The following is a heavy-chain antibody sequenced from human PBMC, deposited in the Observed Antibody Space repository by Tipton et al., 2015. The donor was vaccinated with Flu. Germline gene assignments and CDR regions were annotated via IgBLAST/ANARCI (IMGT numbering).Heavy chain of an antibody. CDR3: ARDSRKWAVDY. V-gene: IGHV1-46*01. J-gene: IGHJ4*02. CDR2: INPSDGVT. CDR1: GYTFTTYK. D-gene: IGHD1-26*01. Sequence: QSGAEVKKPGASVKVSCKASGYTFTTYKMHWVRQAPGQGLEWMAIINPSDGVTRYPQKFQGRVTMTRDTSTSTVYMELSSLTSEDTAVYYCARDSRKWAVDYWGQGTLVTVSS.